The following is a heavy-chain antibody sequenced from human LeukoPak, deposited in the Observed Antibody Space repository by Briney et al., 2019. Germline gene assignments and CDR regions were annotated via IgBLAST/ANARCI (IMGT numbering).Heavy chain of an antibody. V-gene: IGHV4-34*01. CDR2: ISHTGNT. CDR3: ARGPGHSFKY. D-gene: IGHD1-1*01. J-gene: IGHJ4*02. Sequence: PSETLSLTCTVSDVSFTNYYWTWIRQSLGKGLEWLGEISHTGNTHYNPSHKSRVTVSVDISADMSTTRVSLNLRSVTAADMAIYYCARGPGHSFKYWGQGTRVTVSS. CDR1: DVSFTNYY.